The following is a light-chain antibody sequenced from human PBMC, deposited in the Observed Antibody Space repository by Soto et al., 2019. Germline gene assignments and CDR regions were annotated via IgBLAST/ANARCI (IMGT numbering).Light chain of an antibody. CDR2: DAS. J-gene: IGKJ3*01. CDR1: QSVSRH. CDR3: QQRGNWAT. V-gene: IGKV3-11*01. Sequence: EIVLTQSASTLCLSPGERATLSCRASQSVSRHLAWYQQKPGQAPRLLIYDASNLATGIPARFSGSGSVTDFTLTISSLEPEDFAVYYCQQRGNWATFGPGTKVDI.